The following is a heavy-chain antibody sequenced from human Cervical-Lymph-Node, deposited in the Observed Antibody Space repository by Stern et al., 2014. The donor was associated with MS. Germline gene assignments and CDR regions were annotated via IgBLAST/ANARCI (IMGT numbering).Heavy chain of an antibody. J-gene: IGHJ4*02. CDR2: ISNNATHT. CDR3: ARARVGDYARSPHLDS. D-gene: IGHD4-17*01. V-gene: IGHV3-21*01. CDR1: GFTFSHYS. Sequence: EVQLVESGGGLVKPGESLRLSCDASGFTFSHYSINWVRQAPGQGLEWISSISNNATHTCDPDSVEGRFTSSRDGAKDSVSLHMVSLRAEDTAVYYCARARVGDYARSPHLDSWGQGTLVTVSS.